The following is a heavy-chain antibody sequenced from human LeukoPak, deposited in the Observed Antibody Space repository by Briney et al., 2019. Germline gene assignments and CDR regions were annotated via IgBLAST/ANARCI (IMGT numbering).Heavy chain of an antibody. J-gene: IGHJ3*01. CDR2: MYYSGGT. CDR1: GGSMSGYY. CDR3: ARGYFDHFDAFDL. D-gene: IGHD3-9*01. Sequence: PSETLSLTCSVSGGSMSGYYWSWIRQPPGKELDWIGCMYYSGGTNYNPSLKTRVTISVDTSKNQFSLKLSSVTAADTAVYYCARGYFDHFDAFDLWGQGTMVTVYS. V-gene: IGHV4-59*01.